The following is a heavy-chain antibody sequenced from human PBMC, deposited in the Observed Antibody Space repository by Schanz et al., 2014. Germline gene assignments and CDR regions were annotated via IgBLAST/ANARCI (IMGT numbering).Heavy chain of an antibody. Sequence: QVYLVESGGDLVKPGGSLRLSCAASGFPFRDYYMAWIRQAPGKRLEWVSHISGSSIHKNYADSVKGRFSISRDNAENTLYLQMNSLRGEDTAVYYCAMGGYQLHHWGQGTLVTVSS. J-gene: IGHJ4*02. CDR1: GFPFRDYY. CDR3: AMGGYQLHH. V-gene: IGHV3-11*06. D-gene: IGHD1-7*01. CDR2: ISGSSIHK.